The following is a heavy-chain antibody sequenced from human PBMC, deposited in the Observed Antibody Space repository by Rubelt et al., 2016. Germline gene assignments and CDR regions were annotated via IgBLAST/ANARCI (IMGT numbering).Heavy chain of an antibody. Sequence: EVQLVESGGGLIQSGGSLRLSCAASGFNFSGSSMHWVRQASGKGLEWVSLISSSSTYIYYADSVKGRFTISRDTAKNSVYLQMNGRGAEDRVCYYCASQWPGVRLYWGQGTLVIVSS. CDR2: ISSSSTYI. V-gene: IGHV3-21*01. CDR3: ASQWPGVRLY. J-gene: IGHJ4*02. CDR1: GFNFSGSS. D-gene: IGHD6-19*01.